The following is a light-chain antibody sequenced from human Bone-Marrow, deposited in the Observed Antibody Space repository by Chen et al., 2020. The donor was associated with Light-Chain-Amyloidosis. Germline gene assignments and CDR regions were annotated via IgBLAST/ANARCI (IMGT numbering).Light chain of an antibody. CDR2: EVN. V-gene: IGLV2-23*02. J-gene: IGLJ2*01. CDR1: SNNVGGFNL. Sequence: QSALTQPASVSGSPGQSITLSCTVASNNVGGFNLVSWYQKHPGKDPRLMFYEVNKRPSGVSNRFSAFKSGNTASLTISALQAEDEADYYCCSYAGDSALVFGGGTKLTVL. CDR3: CSYAGDSALV.